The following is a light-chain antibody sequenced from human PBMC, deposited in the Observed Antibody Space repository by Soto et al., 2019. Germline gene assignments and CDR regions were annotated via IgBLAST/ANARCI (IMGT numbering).Light chain of an antibody. V-gene: IGKV4-1*01. CDR3: QEYYVIPVT. CDR1: QSVLYNSNNKNY. Sequence: DIVMTQSPDSLAVSLGERATINCKSSQSVLYNSNNKNYLAWYQQKPGQPPKLLFYWASTRESGVPDRFSGSGSWTVFALTISSLQAEEVAIYHCQEYYVIPVTFGGGTKVEIK. J-gene: IGKJ4*01. CDR2: WAS.